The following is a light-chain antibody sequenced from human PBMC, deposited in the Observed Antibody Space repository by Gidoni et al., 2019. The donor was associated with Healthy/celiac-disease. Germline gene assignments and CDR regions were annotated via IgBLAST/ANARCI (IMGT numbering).Light chain of an antibody. J-gene: IGKJ1*01. CDR1: QSVSSSY. CDR2: GAS. CDR3: QQYGSSPRT. V-gene: IGKV3-20*01. Sequence: EIVLTQSPGTLSLSPGERATLSCRASQSVSSSYLAWYQQKPGQAPMLLSYGASSRATGIPDRFIGSGSGTDFTLTISRLEPEDFAVYYCQQYGSSPRTFGQGTKVEIK.